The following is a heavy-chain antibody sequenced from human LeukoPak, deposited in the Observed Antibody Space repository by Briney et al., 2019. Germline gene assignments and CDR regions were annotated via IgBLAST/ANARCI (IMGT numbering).Heavy chain of an antibody. CDR2: VFYSGST. J-gene: IGHJ4*02. CDR1: GGPITSSTW. CDR3: ASGGLVSRYLDH. Sequence: PSETLSLTCAVSGGPITSSTWWTWVRQPPGKGLEWIGEVFYSGSTNSNPSLKSRLTMSVDESKHEFSLRLTAVTAADTAVYYCASGGLVSRYLDHWGQGALVNVSP. V-gene: IGHV4-4*02. D-gene: IGHD3-9*01.